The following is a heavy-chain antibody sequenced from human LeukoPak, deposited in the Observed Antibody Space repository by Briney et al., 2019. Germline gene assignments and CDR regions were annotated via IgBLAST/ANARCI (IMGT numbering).Heavy chain of an antibody. CDR1: GFNFRSYG. CDR2: ISGSGGST. V-gene: IGHV3-23*01. J-gene: IGHJ4*02. D-gene: IGHD3-10*01. CDR3: AKSTTHTIYSSVY. Sequence: GGTLRLSCAASGFNFRSYGMTWVRQAPGKGLEWVSTISGSGGSTYYADFLKGRFTISRDNSKNTMYLQMNSLRAEDTAVYYCAKSTTHTIYSSVYWGQGTLVTVSS.